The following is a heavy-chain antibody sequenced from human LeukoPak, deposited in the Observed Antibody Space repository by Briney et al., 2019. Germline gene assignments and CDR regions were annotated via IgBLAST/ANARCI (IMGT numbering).Heavy chain of an antibody. V-gene: IGHV3-23*01. CDR2: IGATGADT. Sequence: PGGSLRLSCAASGFTFSNYGMSWIRQAPGKGLEWVSGIGATGADTYFGDSVKGRSTISRDNSKKTLYLQLNSLRAEDTALYYCARGNGIRPRWYFDYWGRGTLVTVSS. CDR1: GFTFSNYG. J-gene: IGHJ4*02. CDR3: ARGNGIRPRWYFDY. D-gene: IGHD1-1*01.